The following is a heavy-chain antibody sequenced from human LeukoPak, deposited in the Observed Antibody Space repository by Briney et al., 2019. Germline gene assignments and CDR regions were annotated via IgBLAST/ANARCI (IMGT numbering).Heavy chain of an antibody. J-gene: IGHJ4*02. CDR1: GFTFSSYG. V-gene: IGHV3-23*01. CDR3: AKRIQYSSSSAYFDY. Sequence: GESLKISCASSGFTFSSYGMNWVRQAPGKGLEWVSSISDSAGSTFYADSVKGRFTISRDNSKNTLYLQMNSLRAGDTAIYYCAKRIQYSSSSAYFDYWGQGTLVTVSS. CDR2: ISDSAGST. D-gene: IGHD6-6*01.